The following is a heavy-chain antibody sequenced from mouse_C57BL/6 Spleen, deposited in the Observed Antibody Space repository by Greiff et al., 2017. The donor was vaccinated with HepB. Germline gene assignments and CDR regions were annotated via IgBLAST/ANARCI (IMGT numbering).Heavy chain of an antibody. J-gene: IGHJ1*03. CDR3: AAGSNYGYFDV. Sequence: QVQLQQPGAELVMPGASVKLSCKASGYTFTSYWMHWVKQRPGQGLEWIGEIDPSDSYTNYNQKFKGKSTLTVDKSSSTAYMQLSSLTSEDSAVYYCAAGSNYGYFDVWGTGTTVTVSS. D-gene: IGHD4-1*01. CDR2: IDPSDSYT. CDR1: GYTFTSYW. V-gene: IGHV1-69*01.